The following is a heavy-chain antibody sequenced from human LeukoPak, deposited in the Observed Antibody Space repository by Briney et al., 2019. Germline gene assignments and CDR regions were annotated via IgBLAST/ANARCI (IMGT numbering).Heavy chain of an antibody. CDR1: GGSISSSNW. J-gene: IGHJ4*02. Sequence: SGTLSLTCAVSGGSISSSNWWSWVRQPPGKGLEWIGEIYHSGSTNYNPSLKSRVTISVDKSKNQFSLKLSSVTAADTAVYYCARDGRRYSGYDSLFDYWGQGTLVTVSS. CDR2: IYHSGST. CDR3: ARDGRRYSGYDSLFDY. V-gene: IGHV4-4*02. D-gene: IGHD5-12*01.